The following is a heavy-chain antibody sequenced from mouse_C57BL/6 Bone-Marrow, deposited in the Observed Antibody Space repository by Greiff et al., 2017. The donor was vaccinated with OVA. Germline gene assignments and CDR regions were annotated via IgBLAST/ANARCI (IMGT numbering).Heavy chain of an antibody. J-gene: IGHJ4*01. CDR3: ARYYYSIPIFMDY. D-gene: IGHD2-5*01. CDR1: GYAFTNYL. CDR2: INPGSGGT. Sequence: QVQLQQSGAELVRPGPSVKVSCKASGYAFTNYLIEWVKQRPGQGLEWIGVINPGSGGTNYNEKFKGKATLTADKSSSTAYMQLSSLTSEDSAVYFCARYYYSIPIFMDYWGQGTSVTVSS. V-gene: IGHV1-54*01.